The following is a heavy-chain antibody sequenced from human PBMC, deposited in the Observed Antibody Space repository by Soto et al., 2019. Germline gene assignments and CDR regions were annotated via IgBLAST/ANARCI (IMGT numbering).Heavy chain of an antibody. CDR3: ARDRIAAAGTPYYYYGMDV. CDR2: IWYDGSNK. D-gene: IGHD6-13*01. Sequence: PGGSLRLSCAASGFTFSSYGMHWVRQAPGKGLEWVAVIWYDGSNKYYADSVKGRFTISRDNSKNTLYLQMNSLRAEDTAVYYCARDRIAAAGTPYYYYGMDVWGQGTTVTVSS. CDR1: GFTFSSYG. J-gene: IGHJ6*02. V-gene: IGHV3-33*01.